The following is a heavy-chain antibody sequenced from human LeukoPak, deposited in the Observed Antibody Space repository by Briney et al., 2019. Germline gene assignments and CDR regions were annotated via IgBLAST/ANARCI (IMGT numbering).Heavy chain of an antibody. CDR3: TTELDVRPNHY. Sequence: PWGSLRLSCAASGLTFTNSWMSWIRQLPGKGLEWVGRIKRKSDGGTTDYAATVKGRLTISRDDSRNTLYLQMNSLKSEDTAVYYCTTELDVRPNHYWGQGTLVTVSS. V-gene: IGHV3-15*01. J-gene: IGHJ4*02. CDR1: GLTFTNSW. CDR2: IKRKSDGGTT. D-gene: IGHD1-14*01.